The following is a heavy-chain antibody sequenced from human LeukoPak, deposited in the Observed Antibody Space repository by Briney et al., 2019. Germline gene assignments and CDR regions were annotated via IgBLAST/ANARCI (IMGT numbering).Heavy chain of an antibody. CDR3: AKEPRSGVVVITTCFDY. CDR2: ISWNSGSI. CDR1: GFTFDDYA. J-gene: IGHJ4*02. V-gene: IGHV3-9*01. Sequence: GGSLRLSCAASGFTFDDYAMHWVRQAPGKGLEWVSGISWNSGSIGYADSVKGRFTISRGNAKNSLYLQMNSLRAEDTAVYHCAKEPRSGVVVITTCFDYWGQGTLVTVSS. D-gene: IGHD3-22*01.